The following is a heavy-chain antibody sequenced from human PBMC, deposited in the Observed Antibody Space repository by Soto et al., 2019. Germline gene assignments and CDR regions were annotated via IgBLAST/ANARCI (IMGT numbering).Heavy chain of an antibody. CDR1: GYTFTSYG. D-gene: IGHD5-12*01. Sequence: ASVKVSCKASGYTFTSYGISWVRQAPGQGLEWMGWISAYNGNTNYAQKLQGRVTMTTDTSASTAYMELRSLRSDDTAVYYCARRIDSGYDWDNWFDPWGQGTLVTVSS. CDR3: ARRIDSGYDWDNWFDP. V-gene: IGHV1-18*04. CDR2: ISAYNGNT. J-gene: IGHJ5*02.